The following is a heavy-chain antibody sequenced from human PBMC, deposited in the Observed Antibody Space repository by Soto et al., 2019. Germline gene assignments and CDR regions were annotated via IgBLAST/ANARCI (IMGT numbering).Heavy chain of an antibody. Sequence: PGESLKISCKGSGYSFTSYWISWVRQMPGKGLEWMGRIDPSDSYTNYSPSFQGHVTISADKSISTAYLQWSGLKASDTAMYYCARLRYSSSSYYGMDVWGQGTTVTVSS. J-gene: IGHJ6*02. CDR2: IDPSDSYT. CDR3: ARLRYSSSSYYGMDV. CDR1: GYSFTSYW. V-gene: IGHV5-10-1*01. D-gene: IGHD6-6*01.